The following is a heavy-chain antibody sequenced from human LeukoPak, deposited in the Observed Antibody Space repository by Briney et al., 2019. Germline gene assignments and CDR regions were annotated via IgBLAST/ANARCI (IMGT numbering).Heavy chain of an antibody. CDR2: ISVYNGNT. CDR3: ARDMGGYYNYYYYGMDV. D-gene: IGHD3-3*01. CDR1: GYTFTTYG. V-gene: IGHV1-18*01. Sequence: ASVKVSRKASGYTFTTYGINWVRQAPGQGLEWMGWISVYNGNTNYAENLQDRVTMTTDTSTSTAYMELRSLRSDDTAVYYCARDMGGYYNYYYYGMDVWGQGTTVTVSS. J-gene: IGHJ6*02.